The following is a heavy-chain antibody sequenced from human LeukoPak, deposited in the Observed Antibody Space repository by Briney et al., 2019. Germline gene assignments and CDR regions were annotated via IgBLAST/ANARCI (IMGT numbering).Heavy chain of an antibody. J-gene: IGHJ4*02. Sequence: GRSLRLSCAVSGFTFSSYGMHWVRQTPGKGLEWVAVIWYDGSNKKYADSVKGRFTISRDNSKNTLYLQMNSLRAEDTAVYYCATLATVTTEYDFWGQGTLVTVSS. CDR1: GFTFSSYG. CDR3: ATLATVTTEYDF. CDR2: IWYDGSNK. V-gene: IGHV3-33*08. D-gene: IGHD4-11*01.